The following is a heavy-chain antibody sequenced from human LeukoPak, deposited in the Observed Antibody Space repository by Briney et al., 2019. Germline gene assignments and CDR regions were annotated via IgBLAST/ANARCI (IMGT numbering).Heavy chain of an antibody. D-gene: IGHD3-3*01. CDR3: ARVYYDFWSGYPDY. J-gene: IGHJ4*02. CDR1: GFTFSSYE. Sequence: GGSLRLSCAASGFTFSSYEMNWVRQAPGKGLEWVSYISSSGSTIYYADSVKGRFTISRDNAKNSLYLQMNSLRAEDTAVYYCARVYYDFWSGYPDYWGQGTLVTVSS. V-gene: IGHV3-48*03. CDR2: ISSSGSTI.